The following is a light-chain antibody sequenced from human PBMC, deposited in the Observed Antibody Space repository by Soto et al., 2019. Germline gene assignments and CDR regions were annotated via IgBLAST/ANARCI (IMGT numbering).Light chain of an antibody. J-gene: IGLJ1*01. CDR3: SSFTTTSTHV. CDR2: EVT. V-gene: IGLV2-14*01. Sequence: QSVLTQPASVSGSPGQSITISCTGTSSDIGGSNYVSWYQQHPGKAPKLIIYEVTNRPSGVSDRFSGSKSGNTAYLTISGLQVEDEAEYFCSSFTTTSTHVFGTGTKVTVL. CDR1: SSDIGGSNY.